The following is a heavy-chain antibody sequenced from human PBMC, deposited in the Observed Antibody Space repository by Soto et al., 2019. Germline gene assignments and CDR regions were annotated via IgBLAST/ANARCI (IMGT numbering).Heavy chain of an antibody. CDR1: GFTFSDHY. V-gene: IGHV3-72*01. CDR3: GRRGTSGSVGLDY. Sequence: EAQLVESGGGLVQPGGSLRLSCAVSGFTFSDHYMDWVRQAPGKGLEWVGRIRNRANSYTTEYSASVKGRFTTSRDDSKNSLYLQMNSLKTEDTAMYYCGRRGTSGSVGLDYWGQGTLVTVSS. CDR2: IRNRANSYTT. D-gene: IGHD1-26*01. J-gene: IGHJ4*02.